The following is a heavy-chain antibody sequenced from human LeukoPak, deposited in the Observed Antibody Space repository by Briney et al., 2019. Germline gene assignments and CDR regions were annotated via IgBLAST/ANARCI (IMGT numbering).Heavy chain of an antibody. CDR2: ISGSGGST. CDR1: GFTFSSYA. D-gene: IGHD2-2*01. CDR3: AKVNVVVPAAMGGYNWFDP. J-gene: IGHJ5*02. V-gene: IGHV3-23*01. Sequence: PGGSLRLSCAASGFTFSSYAMSWVRQAPGKGLEWVSAISGSGGSTYYADSVKGRFTISRDNSKNTLYLQMNSLRAEDTAVYYCAKVNVVVPAAMGGYNWFDPWGQGTLVTVSS.